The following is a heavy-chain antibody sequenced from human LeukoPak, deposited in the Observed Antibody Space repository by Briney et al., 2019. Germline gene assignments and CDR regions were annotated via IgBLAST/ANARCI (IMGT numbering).Heavy chain of an antibody. Sequence: ASVKVSCKASGYTFTSYGISWVRQAPGQGLEWMGWISAYNGNTNYAQKLQGRVSTTTDTSTSTAYMELRSLRSDDTAVYYCARGGVLDIVVVPAQFDYWGQGTLVTVSS. D-gene: IGHD2-2*01. CDR2: ISAYNGNT. CDR1: GYTFTSYG. V-gene: IGHV1-18*01. CDR3: ARGGVLDIVVVPAQFDY. J-gene: IGHJ4*02.